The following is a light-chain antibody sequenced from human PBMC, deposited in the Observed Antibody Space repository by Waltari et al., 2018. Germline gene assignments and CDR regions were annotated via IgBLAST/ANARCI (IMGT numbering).Light chain of an antibody. CDR2: AGS. Sequence: QSALTQPASVSGSPGQSITISCTGTSSDVRNYNFVSWYQQHPGKAPKLMISAGSKRPSGVSNRFSGSKSGNTASLTISGLQAEDEADYYCCSYAGSSTYVFGTGTKVTVL. J-gene: IGLJ1*01. V-gene: IGLV2-23*01. CDR1: SSDVRNYNF. CDR3: CSYAGSSTYV.